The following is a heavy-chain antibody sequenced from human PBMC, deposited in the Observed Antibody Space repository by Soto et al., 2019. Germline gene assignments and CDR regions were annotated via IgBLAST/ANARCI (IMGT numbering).Heavy chain of an antibody. D-gene: IGHD3-3*01. CDR2: ISYDGSNK. Sequence: GGFLRPSCAVSGFTLRTYGMYWVRQAPGKGLEWMAVISYDGSNKYYADSVKGRFTISRDNSKTTLYLQMNSLRAEDTAVYYCAKDRGPIFGGDNLYHDMDVWGQGTTVTVSS. V-gene: IGHV3-30*18. J-gene: IGHJ6*02. CDR1: GFTLRTYG. CDR3: AKDRGPIFGGDNLYHDMDV.